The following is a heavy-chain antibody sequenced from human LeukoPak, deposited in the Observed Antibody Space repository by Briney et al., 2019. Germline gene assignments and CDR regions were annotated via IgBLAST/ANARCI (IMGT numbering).Heavy chain of an antibody. CDR3: ARGPTYYYGSGSYEDY. CDR2: ISSSSSTI. J-gene: IGHJ4*02. CDR1: GFTFSSYS. V-gene: IGHV3-48*01. Sequence: GGSLRLSCAASGFTFSSYSMNWVRQAPGKGLEWVSYISSSSSTIYYADSVKGRFTISRDNAKNSLYLQMNSLRAEDTAVYYCARGPTYYYGSGSYEDYWGQGTLVNGS. D-gene: IGHD3-10*01.